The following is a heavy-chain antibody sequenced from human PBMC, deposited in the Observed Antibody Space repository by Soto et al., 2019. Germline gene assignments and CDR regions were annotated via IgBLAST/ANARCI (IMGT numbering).Heavy chain of an antibody. V-gene: IGHV3-30-3*01. CDR1: GFTFSSYA. Sequence: QVQLVESGGGVVQPGRSLRLSCAASGFTFSSYAMNWARQAPGKGLEWVALISYDGSNKYYADSVKGRFTISRDSSENTLYLQMNTLRAADTAVYYCGRCSSTSCHLGSDYWGQGTLVTVSS. D-gene: IGHD2-2*01. J-gene: IGHJ4*02. CDR2: ISYDGSNK. CDR3: GRCSSTSCHLGSDY.